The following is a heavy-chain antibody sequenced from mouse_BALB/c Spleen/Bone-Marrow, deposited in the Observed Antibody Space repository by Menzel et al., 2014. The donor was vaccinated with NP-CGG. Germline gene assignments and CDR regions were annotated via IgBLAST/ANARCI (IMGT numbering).Heavy chain of an antibody. CDR3: TRGGDSPFAY. D-gene: IGHD2-13*01. V-gene: IGHV1S81*02. CDR2: ISPSNGGT. Sequence: QVQLQQSGAELVKPGASVKLSCKASGYTFTSYYMYWVKQRPGQGLEWIGEISPSNGGTNFNEKFKSKATLTVDKSSSTAYMQLSSLTSEDSAVYYCTRGGDSPFAYWGQGTLVTVSA. CDR1: GYTFTSYY. J-gene: IGHJ3*01.